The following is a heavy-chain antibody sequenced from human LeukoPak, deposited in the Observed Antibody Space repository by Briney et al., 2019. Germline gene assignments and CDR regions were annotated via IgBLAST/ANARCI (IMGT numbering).Heavy chain of an antibody. J-gene: IGHJ6*02. CDR2: ISNDGSVK. Sequence: GGSLRLSCTAPGINFSNYAMHWVRQAPGEGLEWVTVISNDGSVKYYADSVKCRFTISRDNSKNTLYLQMNSLRAEDTAVYFCAKVGGSGTSYYYFGMDVWGQGTTVTVSS. CDR1: GINFSNYA. D-gene: IGHD3-10*01. CDR3: AKVGGSGTSYYYFGMDV. V-gene: IGHV3-30*04.